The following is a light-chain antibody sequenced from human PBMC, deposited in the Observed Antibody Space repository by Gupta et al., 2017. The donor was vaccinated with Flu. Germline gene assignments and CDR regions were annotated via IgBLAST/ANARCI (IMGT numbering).Light chain of an antibody. CDR1: SSDVADYKY. V-gene: IGLV2-14*03. CDR2: DVN. CDR3: SSYTSSNNLQVI. J-gene: IGLJ2*01. Sequence: QSALTQPASVSRSPGQSMTISCTGTSSDVADYKYVSWYQQHPGKAPTLMIYDVNYRPSGVSNRFSGSKSGNTASLTISGLQAEDEADYYCSSYTSSNNLQVIFGGGTRLTVL.